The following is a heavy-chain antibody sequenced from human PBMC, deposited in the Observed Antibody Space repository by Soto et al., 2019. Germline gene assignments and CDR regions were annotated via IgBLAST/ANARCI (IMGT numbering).Heavy chain of an antibody. D-gene: IGHD5-18*01. Sequence: QVQLVQSGAEVKKPGSSVKVSCKASGGTFSSYAISWVRQAPGQGLEWLGGIIPIFGTANYAQKFQGRVTITADEPTSTAYMELSSLRYDDTAVYDCAIGYSYGFGGDDAFDIWGQGTMVTVS. CDR2: IIPIFGTA. CDR1: GGTFSSYA. V-gene: IGHV1-69*01. CDR3: AIGYSYGFGGDDAFDI. J-gene: IGHJ3*02.